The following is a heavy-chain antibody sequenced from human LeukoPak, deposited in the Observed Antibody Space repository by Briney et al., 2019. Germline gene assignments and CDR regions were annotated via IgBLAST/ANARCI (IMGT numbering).Heavy chain of an antibody. V-gene: IGHV1-8*01. CDR3: ARGMARIHDAFDI. J-gene: IGHJ3*02. CDR1: GYTFTSYD. CDR2: MNPNSGNT. D-gene: IGHD5-24*01. Sequence: ASVKVSCTASGYTFTSYDINWVRQATGQGLEWMGWMNPNSGNTGYAQKFQGRVTMTRNTSISTAYMELSSLRSEDTAVYYCARGMARIHDAFDIWGQGTMVTVSS.